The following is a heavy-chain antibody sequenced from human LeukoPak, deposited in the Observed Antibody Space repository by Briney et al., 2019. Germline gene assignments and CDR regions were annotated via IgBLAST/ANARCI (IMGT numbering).Heavy chain of an antibody. CDR2: VSLSGLT. V-gene: IGHV4-4*02. J-gene: IGHJ4*02. D-gene: IGHD1-14*01. Sequence: PSETLSLTCGVPGGSITSTNWWSWVRQPPGQGLEWIGEVSLSGLTNYNPSLSSRVIMALDTSKNHLSLHLTSVTAADTAVYYCSRNQYEFDYWGQGTLVTVSS. CDR3: SRNQYEFDY. CDR1: GGSITSTNW.